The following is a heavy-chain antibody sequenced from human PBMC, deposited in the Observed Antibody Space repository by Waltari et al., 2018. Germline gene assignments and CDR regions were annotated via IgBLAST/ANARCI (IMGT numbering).Heavy chain of an antibody. CDR2: IYYRGST. J-gene: IGHJ3*02. CDR3: ARQRGHCSSTSCAITFDI. Sequence: QLQLQESGPGLVKPSETLSLTCTVSGGSISSSSYYCGWIRQPPGKGMEWIGSIYYRGSTYYNPSLKSRVTISVDTSKNQFSLKLSSVTAADTAVYYCARQRGHCSSTSCAITFDIWGQGTMVTVSS. CDR1: GGSISSSSYY. V-gene: IGHV4-39*07. D-gene: IGHD2-2*01.